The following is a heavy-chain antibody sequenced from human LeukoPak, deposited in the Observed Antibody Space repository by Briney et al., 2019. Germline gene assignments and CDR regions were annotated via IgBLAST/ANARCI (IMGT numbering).Heavy chain of an antibody. CDR2: IKPDGSEK. Sequence: GGSLRLSCAASGFTFSSSWMSWVRQAPGKGLEWVTNIKPDGSEKYYVDSVKGRFTISRDNAKNSLYLQMNSLRAEDTALYYCARDTVGATDYWGQGTLVTVSS. CDR1: GFTFSSSW. D-gene: IGHD1-26*01. V-gene: IGHV3-7*01. J-gene: IGHJ4*02. CDR3: ARDTVGATDY.